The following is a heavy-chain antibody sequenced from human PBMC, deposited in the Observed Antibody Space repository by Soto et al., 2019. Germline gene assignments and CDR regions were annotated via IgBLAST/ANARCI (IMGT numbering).Heavy chain of an antibody. Sequence: EVQLVESGGGLVKPGGSLRLSCAASGFTFSNAWMSWVRQAPGKGLEWVGRIKSKTDGGTTDYAAPMKGRFTISRDDSKNTLYLQMNSLKTEDTAVYYCTTRTYYYDSSDFNWFDPWGQGTLVTVSS. J-gene: IGHJ5*02. CDR1: GFTFSNAW. CDR3: TTRTYYYDSSDFNWFDP. CDR2: IKSKTDGGTT. D-gene: IGHD3-22*01. V-gene: IGHV3-15*01.